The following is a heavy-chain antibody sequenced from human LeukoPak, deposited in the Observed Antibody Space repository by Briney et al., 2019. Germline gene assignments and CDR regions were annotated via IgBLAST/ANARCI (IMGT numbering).Heavy chain of an antibody. CDR2: ISSSSSYI. CDR3: ARDIRAAYDSPK. V-gene: IGHV3-21*01. Sequence: GGSLRLSCAASGFTFSSYSMNWVRQAPGKGLEWVSSISSSSSYIYYADSVKGRFTISRDNAKNSLHLQMNSLRAEDAAVYYCARDIRAAYDSPKWGQGTLVTVSS. J-gene: IGHJ4*02. CDR1: GFTFSSYS. D-gene: IGHD3-22*01.